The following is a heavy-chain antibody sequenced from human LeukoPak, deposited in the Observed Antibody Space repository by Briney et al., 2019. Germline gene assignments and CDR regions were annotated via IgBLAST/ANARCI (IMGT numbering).Heavy chain of an antibody. CDR3: ARLARYQGLFYFDF. CDR2: IDYSGDT. Sequence: SETLSLTCTVSGGSISRGLYNWGWIRQPPGKGLEWFANIDYSGDTYYNPSLKSRVIMSVDTSKNQFSLKLSSVIAADTAVYYCARLARYQGLFYFDFWGQGTLVTVSP. J-gene: IGHJ4*02. D-gene: IGHD6-19*01. CDR1: GGSISRGLYN. V-gene: IGHV4-39*01.